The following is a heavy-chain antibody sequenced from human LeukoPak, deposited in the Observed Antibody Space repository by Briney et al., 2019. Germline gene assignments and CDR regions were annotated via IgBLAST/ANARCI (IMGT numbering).Heavy chain of an antibody. D-gene: IGHD6-19*01. CDR2: VRYDGTKI. CDR1: GFTFSSFG. CDR3: SKDRYISGWGWFVS. V-gene: IGHV3-30*02. J-gene: IGHJ5*01. Sequence: GGSLRLSCAASGFTFSSFGMHWVRQAPGQGLEWVAFVRYDGTKIYYADAVKGRFTISRDNSKSTLYLQMDSLRAEDTAVYYRSKDRYISGWGWFVSWGQGTLVTVSS.